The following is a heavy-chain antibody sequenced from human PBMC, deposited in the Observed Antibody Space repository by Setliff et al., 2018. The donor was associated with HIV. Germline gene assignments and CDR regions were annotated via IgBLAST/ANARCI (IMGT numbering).Heavy chain of an antibody. J-gene: IGHJ4*02. CDR1: GGSITGHY. D-gene: IGHD6-19*01. CDR2: IHYSGST. V-gene: IGHV4-59*11. Sequence: SETLSLTCTVSGGSITGHYWSWIRQPPGKGLEWIGYIHYSGSTNCNPSLKSRVTISVDTSKNQFSPKLSSVTAADTAVYYCAIRGSSGWYVGGYFDYWGRGTLVTVSS. CDR3: AIRGSSGWYVGGYFDY.